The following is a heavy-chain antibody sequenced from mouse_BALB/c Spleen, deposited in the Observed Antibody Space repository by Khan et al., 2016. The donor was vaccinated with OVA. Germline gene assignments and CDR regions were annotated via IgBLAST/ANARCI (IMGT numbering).Heavy chain of an antibody. CDR3: ARNSYMYDFTY. Sequence: QVQLKESGPGLVQPSQSLSITCTVSGFSLSTYGIHWVRQSPGKGLEWLGVIWCGGGTDYNAAFISRLSISKDNSKNQVFFKMDSLQTDDTAIYYCARNSYMYDFTYWGQGTLVTVSA. CDR2: IWCGGGT. D-gene: IGHD2-14*01. J-gene: IGHJ3*01. V-gene: IGHV2-2*01. CDR1: GFSLSTYG.